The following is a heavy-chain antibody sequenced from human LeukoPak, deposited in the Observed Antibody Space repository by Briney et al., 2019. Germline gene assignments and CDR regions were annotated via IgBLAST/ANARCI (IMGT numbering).Heavy chain of an antibody. CDR3: ARAASSGYLDAFDI. CDR1: GFTFSSYG. D-gene: IGHD3-22*01. CDR2: ISYDGSNK. J-gene: IGHJ3*02. Sequence: GGSLRLSCAASGFTFSSYGMHWVRQAPGKGLEWVAVISYDGSNKYYADSVKGRFTISRDNSKNTLYLQMNSLRAEDTAVYYCARAASSGYLDAFDIWGQGTMVTVSS. V-gene: IGHV3-30*03.